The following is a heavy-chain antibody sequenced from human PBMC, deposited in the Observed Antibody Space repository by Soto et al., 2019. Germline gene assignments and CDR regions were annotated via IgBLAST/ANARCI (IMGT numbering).Heavy chain of an antibody. CDR2: ISGSGGST. CDR1: GFTFSSYA. J-gene: IGHJ1*01. Sequence: EVPLLESGGGLVQPGGSLRLSCAASGFTFSSYAMSWVRQAPGKGLEWVSAISGSGGSTYYADSVKGRFTISRDNSKNTLYLQMNSLRAEDTAVYYCAKVGNSGSYVAPVQHWGQGTLVTVSS. D-gene: IGHD1-26*01. V-gene: IGHV3-23*01. CDR3: AKVGNSGSYVAPVQH.